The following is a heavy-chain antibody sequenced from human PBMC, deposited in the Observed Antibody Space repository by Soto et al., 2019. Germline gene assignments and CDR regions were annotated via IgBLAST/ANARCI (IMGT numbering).Heavy chain of an antibody. Sequence: SETLSLTCTVSGGSISSSSYYWGWIRQPPGKGLEWIGSIYYSGSTYYNPSLKSRVTISVDTSKNQFSLKLSSVTAADTAVYYCARRRFTNCSGGSCRYMDVWGKGTTVTVSS. V-gene: IGHV4-39*01. D-gene: IGHD2-15*01. CDR3: ARRRFTNCSGGSCRYMDV. CDR1: GGSISSSSYY. J-gene: IGHJ6*03. CDR2: IYYSGST.